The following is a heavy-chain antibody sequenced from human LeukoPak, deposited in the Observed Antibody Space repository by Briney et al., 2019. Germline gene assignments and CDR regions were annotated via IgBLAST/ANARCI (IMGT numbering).Heavy chain of an antibody. CDR2: VYDTGST. CDR3: ASDCCVAGCYGSDS. Sequence: ASETLSLTCSVAGDSISSTNYYRAWVRQPPGKGLEWIGSVYDTGSTYYNPSLKSRVTISVDTSKYQFSLKLSSVTAADTAVYYCASDCCVAGCYGSDSWGQGTLVTVSS. D-gene: IGHD3-9*01. J-gene: IGHJ4*02. V-gene: IGHV4-39*01. CDR1: GDSISSTNYY.